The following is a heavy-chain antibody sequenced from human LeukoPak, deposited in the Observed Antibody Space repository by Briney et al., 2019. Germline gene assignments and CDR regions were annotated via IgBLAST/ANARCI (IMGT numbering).Heavy chain of an antibody. V-gene: IGHV3-21*01. J-gene: IGHJ3*02. CDR2: ISSSSSYI. Sequence: GGSLRLSCAASGFTFSSYAMSWVRQAPGKGLEWVSSISSSSSYIYYADSVKGRFTISRDNAKNSLYLQMNSLRAEDTAVYYCATTGDTERAGAFGIWGQGTMVTVSS. D-gene: IGHD7-27*01. CDR1: GFTFSSYA. CDR3: ATTGDTERAGAFGI.